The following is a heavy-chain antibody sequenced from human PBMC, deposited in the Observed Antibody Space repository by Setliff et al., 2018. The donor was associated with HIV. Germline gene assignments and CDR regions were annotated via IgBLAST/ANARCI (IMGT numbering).Heavy chain of an antibody. CDR2: INKDGNEK. D-gene: IGHD3-10*01. J-gene: IGHJ4*02. Sequence: PGESLKISCAGSGFTFSNYWMAWVRQAPGKGLEWVANINKDGNEKHYIDSVKGRFTISRDNAKSSLYLQMSSLRADDTAVFYCARVLSGNSYDVSDFWGQGTLVTV. V-gene: IGHV3-7*01. CDR3: ARVLSGNSYDVSDF. CDR1: GFTFSNYW.